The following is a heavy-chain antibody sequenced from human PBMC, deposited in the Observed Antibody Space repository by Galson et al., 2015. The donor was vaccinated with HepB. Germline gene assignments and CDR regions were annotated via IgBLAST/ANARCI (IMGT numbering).Heavy chain of an antibody. V-gene: IGHV1-69*13. Sequence: SVKVSCKASGGTFSSYAISWVRQAPGQGLEWMGGIIPIFGTANYAQKFQGRVTITADESTSTAYMELSSLRSEDTAVYYCASGLYGSETEYAPYGMDVWGQGTTVTVSS. CDR2: IIPIFGTA. CDR1: GGTFSSYA. CDR3: ASGLYGSETEYAPYGMDV. J-gene: IGHJ6*02. D-gene: IGHD3-10*01.